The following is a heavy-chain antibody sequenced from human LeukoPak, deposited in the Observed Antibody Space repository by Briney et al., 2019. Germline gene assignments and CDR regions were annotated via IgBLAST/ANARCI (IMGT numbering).Heavy chain of an antibody. D-gene: IGHD3-22*01. V-gene: IGHV3-48*03. Sequence: PGGSLRLSCAASGFTFSSYEMNWVRQAPGKGPEWVSYISSSGSTIYYADSVKGRLTISRDNAKNSLYLQMNSLRAEDTAVYYCARDPHGGYYDYWGQGTLVTVSS. CDR2: ISSSGSTI. CDR1: GFTFSSYE. J-gene: IGHJ4*02. CDR3: ARDPHGGYYDY.